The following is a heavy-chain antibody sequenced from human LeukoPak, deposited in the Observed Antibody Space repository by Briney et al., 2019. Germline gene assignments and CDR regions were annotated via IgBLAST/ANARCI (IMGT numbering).Heavy chain of an antibody. CDR1: GDSISSYY. J-gene: IGHJ4*02. Sequence: SETLSLTCTVSGDSISSYYWSWIRQPAGKGLEWIGRIHPSGSTSYNPSLKSRVTLSVDTSKNQFSPKLSSVTAADTAVYYCARGPPPDFDYWGRGTLVTVSS. CDR2: IHPSGST. CDR3: ARGPPPDFDY. V-gene: IGHV4-4*07.